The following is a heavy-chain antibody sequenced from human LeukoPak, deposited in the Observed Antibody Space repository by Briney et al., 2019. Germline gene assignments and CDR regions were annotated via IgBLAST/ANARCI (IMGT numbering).Heavy chain of an antibody. CDR1: GFTFSSYG. V-gene: IGHV3-30*02. D-gene: IGHD2-21*01. J-gene: IGHJ3*02. CDR3: ANLLHIVVVIASQGAFDI. CDR2: IRYDGSNK. Sequence: GGSLRLSCAASGFTFSSYGMHWVRQAPGKGLEWVAFIRYDGSNKYYADSVKGRFTISRDNSKNTLYLQMNSLRAEDTAVYYCANLLHIVVVIASQGAFDIWGQETMVTVSS.